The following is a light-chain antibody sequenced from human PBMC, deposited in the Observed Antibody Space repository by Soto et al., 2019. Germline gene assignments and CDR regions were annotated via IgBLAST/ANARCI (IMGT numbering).Light chain of an antibody. Sequence: EIVLTQSPATLSLSPGERATLSCRASQSVSSYLAWYQHKPGQASRLLIYDASKRATGIPARFSGSGSGTDFPLTISSLEPEDFAVYYCQQRSKWPPTWTFGQGTRVEIK. CDR1: QSVSSY. CDR2: DAS. CDR3: QQRSKWPPTWT. V-gene: IGKV3-11*01. J-gene: IGKJ1*01.